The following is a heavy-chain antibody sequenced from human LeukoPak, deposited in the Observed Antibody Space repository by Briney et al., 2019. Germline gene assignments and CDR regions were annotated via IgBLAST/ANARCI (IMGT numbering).Heavy chain of an antibody. CDR2: IYPGDSDT. J-gene: IGHJ4*02. V-gene: IGHV5-51*01. CDR1: GYRFTSYW. Sequence: GEPLKISFKGSGYRFTSYWIGWGRPMPGKGVEWMGIIYPGDSDTRYSPSFQGQVTNSADKSISTAYLQWSSLKASDTAMYYCARSRLNFDYWGQGTLVTVSS. CDR3: ARSRLNFDY.